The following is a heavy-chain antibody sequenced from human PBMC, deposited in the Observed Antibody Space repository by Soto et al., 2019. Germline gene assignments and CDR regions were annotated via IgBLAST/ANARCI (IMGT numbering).Heavy chain of an antibody. Sequence: VGSLRLSCAASGLTFSKAWMSWVRQVPGKGLEWVGRIKSKTDGETIDYAAPVKGRFTISRDDSKNMLYLQMHSLKTEDTAVYYCVRHYDFWSGYYNWFDPWGQGTQVPVSS. CDR1: GLTFSKAW. V-gene: IGHV3-15*01. CDR2: IKSKTDGETI. D-gene: IGHD3-3*01. J-gene: IGHJ5*02. CDR3: VRHYDFWSGYYNWFDP.